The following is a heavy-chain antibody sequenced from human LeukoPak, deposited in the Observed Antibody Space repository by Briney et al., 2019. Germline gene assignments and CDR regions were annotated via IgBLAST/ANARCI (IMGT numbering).Heavy chain of an antibody. CDR3: HYDFWSGYPETGNWFDP. CDR1: GFAFSASA. J-gene: IGHJ5*02. D-gene: IGHD3-3*01. V-gene: IGHV3-73*01. CDR2: VKSKTDNYAT. Sequence: GESLKISCAASGFAFSASAIHWVRQASGKGLEWVGRVKSKTDNYATAYAASVKSRFTISRDDSKNTAYLQMNSLKTEDTAVYYCHYDFWSGYPETGNWFDPWGQGTLVTVSS.